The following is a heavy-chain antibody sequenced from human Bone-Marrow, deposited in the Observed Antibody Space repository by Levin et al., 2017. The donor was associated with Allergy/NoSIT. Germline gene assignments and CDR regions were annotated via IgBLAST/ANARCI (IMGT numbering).Heavy chain of an antibody. D-gene: IGHD3-10*01. CDR2: VSGSGEST. CDR1: GFTIHNYA. CDR3: ARDPPGRRGSFEY. V-gene: IGHV3-23*01. Sequence: GGSLRLSCVASGFTIHNYATTWVRQAPGKGLEWVSSVSGSGESTYLADSVKGRFTISRDISKNTLYLQMNSLRAEDTAVYYCARDPPGRRGSFEYWGQGALVSVSS. J-gene: IGHJ4*02.